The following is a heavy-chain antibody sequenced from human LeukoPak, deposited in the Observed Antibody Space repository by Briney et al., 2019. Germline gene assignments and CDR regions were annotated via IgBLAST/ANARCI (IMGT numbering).Heavy chain of an antibody. CDR1: GGSISSSSYY. V-gene: IGHV4-39*01. D-gene: IGHD3-22*01. Sequence: PSETLSLTCTVSGGSISSSSYYWGWIRQPPGKRLEWIGSIYYSGSTYYNPSLKSRVTISVDTSKNQFSLKLSSVTAADTAVYYCARQPGYYDSSGYYPLPYYYGMDVWGQGTTVTVSS. CDR3: ARQPGYYDSSGYYPLPYYYGMDV. J-gene: IGHJ6*02. CDR2: IYYSGST.